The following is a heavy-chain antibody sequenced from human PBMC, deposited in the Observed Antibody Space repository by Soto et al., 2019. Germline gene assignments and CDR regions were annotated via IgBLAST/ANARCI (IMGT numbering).Heavy chain of an antibody. V-gene: IGHV4-30-4*01. CDR1: GGSISSGDYY. J-gene: IGHJ6*02. CDR2: IYYSGST. D-gene: IGHD4-17*01. CDR3: ARDNNNYGLNYYYYGMDV. Sequence: PWETLSLTCTVSGGSISSGDYYWSWIRQPPGKGLEWIGYIYYSGSTYYNPSLKSRVTISVDTSKNQFSLKLSSVTAADTAVYYCARDNNNYGLNYYYYGMDVWGQGPTVTVYS.